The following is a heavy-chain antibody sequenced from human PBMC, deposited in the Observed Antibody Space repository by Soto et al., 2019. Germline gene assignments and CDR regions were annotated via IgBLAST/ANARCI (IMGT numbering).Heavy chain of an antibody. CDR1: GFTFSSHW. V-gene: IGHV3-74*01. J-gene: IGHJ5*02. D-gene: IGHD2-15*01. CDR3: ARGPYWSGGSCYSGGHWFDP. Sequence: GGSLRLSCAASGFTFSSHWMHWVRQGPGKGLVWVSRINSDASSTSYADSVKGRFTISRDNAKNTLFLHMNSLRAEDTAVYYCARGPYWSGGSCYSGGHWFDPWGQGTLVTVSS. CDR2: INSDASST.